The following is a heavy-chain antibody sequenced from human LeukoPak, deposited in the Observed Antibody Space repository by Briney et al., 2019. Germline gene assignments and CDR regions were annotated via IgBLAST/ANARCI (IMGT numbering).Heavy chain of an antibody. CDR1: GGSFSGYY. D-gene: IGHD6-19*01. CDR2: INHSGST. V-gene: IGHV4-34*01. CDR3: ARVLEGSSGQHWYFDL. Sequence: SETLSLTCAVYGGSFSGYYWSWIRQPPGKGLEWIWEINHSGSTNYIPSLMSRVTISVDTSKKQFSLKLSSVTAADTAVYYCARVLEGSSGQHWYFDLWGRGTLVTVSS. J-gene: IGHJ2*01.